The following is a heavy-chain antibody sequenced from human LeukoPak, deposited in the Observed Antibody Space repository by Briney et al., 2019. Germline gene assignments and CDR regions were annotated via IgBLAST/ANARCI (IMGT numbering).Heavy chain of an antibody. CDR2: ISGSGGST. CDR3: AKDGYGDYVGWFDP. Sequence: GGSLRLSCAASGFTFSSYAMSWVRQAPGKGLEWVSAISGSGGSTYYADSVKGRFTISRDNSKNTLYLQMNRLRAEDTAVYYCAKDGYGDYVGWFDPWGQGTLVTVSS. J-gene: IGHJ5*02. V-gene: IGHV3-23*01. CDR1: GFTFSSYA. D-gene: IGHD4-17*01.